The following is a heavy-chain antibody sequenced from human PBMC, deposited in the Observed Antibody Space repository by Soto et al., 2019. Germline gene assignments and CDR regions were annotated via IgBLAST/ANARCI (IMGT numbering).Heavy chain of an antibody. J-gene: IGHJ6*03. Sequence: GGSLRIACAASGFTCSSYGMHWVRQAPGKGLEWVAVISYDGSNKYYADSVKGRFTISRDNSKNTLYLQMNSLRAEDTAVYYCAKDPYQSGYDTSYYYYYMDVWGKGTTVTVSS. D-gene: IGHD5-12*01. CDR2: ISYDGSNK. CDR1: GFTCSSYG. V-gene: IGHV3-30*18. CDR3: AKDPYQSGYDTSYYYYYMDV.